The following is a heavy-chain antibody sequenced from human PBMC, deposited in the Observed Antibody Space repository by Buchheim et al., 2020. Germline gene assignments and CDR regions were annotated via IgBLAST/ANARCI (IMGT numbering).Heavy chain of an antibody. CDR1: GFTFSHYS. CDR2: IDTSTSAI. V-gene: IGHV3-48*02. J-gene: IGHJ6*03. Sequence: EVQLVESGGGLVQPGGSLRLSCAASGFTFSHYSVNWVRQAPGKGLEWVSHIDTSTSAIYYADSVKGRFTISRDNAQNSLYLQMNSLRDEDTAVYYCARSHSSSWPRYYMDVWGKGTT. D-gene: IGHD6-13*01. CDR3: ARSHSSSWPRYYMDV.